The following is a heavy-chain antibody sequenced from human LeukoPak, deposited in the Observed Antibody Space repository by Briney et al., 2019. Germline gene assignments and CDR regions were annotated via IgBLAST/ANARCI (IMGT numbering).Heavy chain of an antibody. D-gene: IGHD3-22*01. J-gene: IGHJ4*02. CDR1: GGSISSYY. Sequence: SETLSLTCTVSGGSISSYYWSWIRQPPGKGLGWIGYIYYSGSTNYNPSLKSRVTISVDTSKNQFSLKLSSVTAADTAVYYCAGREYYYDSSGSARDYWGQGTLVTVSS. CDR2: IYYSGST. V-gene: IGHV4-59*01. CDR3: AGREYYYDSSGSARDY.